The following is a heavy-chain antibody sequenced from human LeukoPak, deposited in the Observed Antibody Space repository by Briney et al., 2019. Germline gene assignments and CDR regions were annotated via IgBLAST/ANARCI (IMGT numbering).Heavy chain of an antibody. CDR3: ARDPVGEVRYFDWLPTGGFDY. Sequence: PGGSLRLSCAASGFTFSAYEMDWVRQAPGKGLEWVAYMSSGGGTVYYAESVRGRFTISRDNAKNTLYLQMKSLRAEDTAVYYCARDPVGEVRYFDWLPTGGFDYWGQGTLVTVSS. D-gene: IGHD3-9*01. V-gene: IGHV3-48*03. CDR1: GFTFSAYE. CDR2: MSSGGGTV. J-gene: IGHJ4*02.